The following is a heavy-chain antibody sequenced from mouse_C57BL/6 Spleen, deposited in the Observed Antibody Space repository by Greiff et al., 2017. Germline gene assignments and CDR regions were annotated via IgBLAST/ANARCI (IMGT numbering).Heavy chain of an antibody. J-gene: IGHJ2*01. D-gene: IGHD1-1*01. V-gene: IGHV1-7*01. CDR2: INPSSGYT. CDR1: GYTFTSYW. CDR3: SRRDYCGSFDY. Sequence: QVQLQQSGAELAKPGASVKLSCTASGYTFTSYWMHWVHQRPGQGLEWIGYINPSSGYTKYNQKVKDQATLTADKSSSTAYLQLSSLTYEDSAVYYCSRRDYCGSFDYWGQGTTLTVSS.